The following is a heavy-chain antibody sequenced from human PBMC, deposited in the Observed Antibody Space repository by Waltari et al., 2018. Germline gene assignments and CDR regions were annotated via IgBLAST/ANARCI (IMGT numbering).Heavy chain of an antibody. Sequence: EVQLLESGGGLVQPGGSLRLSCAASGFTFSIFAMSWVRQAPGKGLEWVPSPPNPTNPTPPGCHPRPSLHRITISRDKYNNTLYLQMNSLGGEDTAVNYCAKELGRYEVRGISTWGQGALVTVSS. CDR2: PPNPTNP. D-gene: IGHD3-10*01. CDR3: AKELGRYEVRGIST. J-gene: IGHJ5*02. CDR1: GFTFSIFA. V-gene: IGHV3-23*01.